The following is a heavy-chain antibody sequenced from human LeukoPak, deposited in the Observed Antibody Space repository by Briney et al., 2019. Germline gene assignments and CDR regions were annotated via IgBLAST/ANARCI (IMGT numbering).Heavy chain of an antibody. V-gene: IGHV4-59*01. CDR3: ARAVSSSWNAFDI. D-gene: IGHD6-13*01. CDR1: GGSISSYY. CDR2: IYYSGST. Sequence: SETLSLTCTVSGGSISSYYWSWIRQPPGKGLEWIGYIYYSGSTNYNPSLKSRVTISVDTSKNQFSLKLSSVTAADTAVYYCARAVSSSWNAFDIWGQGTMVTVSS. J-gene: IGHJ3*02.